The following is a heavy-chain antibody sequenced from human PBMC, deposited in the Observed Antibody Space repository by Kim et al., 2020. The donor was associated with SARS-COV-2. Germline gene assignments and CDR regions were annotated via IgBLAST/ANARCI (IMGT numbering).Heavy chain of an antibody. CDR1: GGSISSSNW. Sequence: SETLSLTCAVSGGSISSSNWRSWVRQPPGKGLEWIWEIYHSGRTNYNPSLKSRVTIPVDKSKNQFSLKLSSVTAADTAVYYCATLGVAGTRRSYYFDYWGQRTLVTVYS. CDR3: ATLGVAGTRRSYYFDY. J-gene: IGHJ4*02. CDR2: IYHSGRT. D-gene: IGHD6-19*01. V-gene: IGHV4-4*02.